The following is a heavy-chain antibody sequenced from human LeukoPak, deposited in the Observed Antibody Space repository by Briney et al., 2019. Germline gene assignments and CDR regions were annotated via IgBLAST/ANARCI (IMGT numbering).Heavy chain of an antibody. Sequence: PSETLSLTCTVSGYSISDGNYWGWIRQPPGKGLEWIGSIFHTGSTYDNPSLKSRVTISVDTSKNQFSLKLSSVTAADTAVYYCARRDYDILTGYYSRTGFDYWGQGTLVTVSS. V-gene: IGHV4-38-2*02. D-gene: IGHD3-9*01. CDR2: IFHTGST. CDR3: ARRDYDILTGYYSRTGFDY. J-gene: IGHJ4*02. CDR1: GYSISDGNY.